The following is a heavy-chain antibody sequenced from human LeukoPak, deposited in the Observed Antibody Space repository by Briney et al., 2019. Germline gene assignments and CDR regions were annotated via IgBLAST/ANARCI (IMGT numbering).Heavy chain of an antibody. CDR3: AKDGYSYGGGYFDY. J-gene: IGHJ4*02. V-gene: IGHV3-23*01. D-gene: IGHD5-18*01. CDR1: GFTFSGYA. CDR2: ISGSGGST. Sequence: GSLLLSCAASGFTFSGYAMSCVRQAPGKGLEWVSAISGSGGSTYYADSVQGLFTISRDNSKNSLYLQMTSLKAEDTAVYYCAKDGYSYGGGYFDYWGQGTLVTVSS.